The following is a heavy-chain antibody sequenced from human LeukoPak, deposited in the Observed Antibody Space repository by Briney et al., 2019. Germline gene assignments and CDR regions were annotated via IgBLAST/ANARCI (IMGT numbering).Heavy chain of an antibody. CDR2: INWNGGST. Sequence: GGSLRLSCEASGFTFSTFAMSWVRQAPGKGLEWVSGINWNGGSTGYADSVKGRFTISRDNAKNSLYLQMNNLRAEDTAVYFCAREVVRGVDAFDIWGQGTMVTVSS. CDR1: GFTFSTFA. CDR3: AREVVRGVDAFDI. D-gene: IGHD3-10*01. J-gene: IGHJ3*02. V-gene: IGHV3-20*04.